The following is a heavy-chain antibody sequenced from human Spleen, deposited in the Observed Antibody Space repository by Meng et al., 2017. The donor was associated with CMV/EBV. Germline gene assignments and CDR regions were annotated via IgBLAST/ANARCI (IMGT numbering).Heavy chain of an antibody. CDR1: GFTFSNYA. CDR3: ARVYYDYVWGGNHVLGY. V-gene: IGHV3-23*01. D-gene: IGHD3-16*01. J-gene: IGHJ4*02. Sequence: GESLKISCAASGFTFSNYAMAWVRQAPGKGLEWVSPITATSGSTYYTDSVKGRFTISRDNAKNSLYLQMNSLRAEDTAVYYCARVYYDYVWGGNHVLGYWGQGTLVTVSS. CDR2: ITATSGST.